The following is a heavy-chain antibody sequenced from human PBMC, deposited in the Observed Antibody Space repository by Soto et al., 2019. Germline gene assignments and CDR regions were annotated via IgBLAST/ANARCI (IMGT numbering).Heavy chain of an antibody. Sequence: LSCAASGFTFSNYGMHWVRQAPGKGLEWVAVISDDGTNKYNVDSVEGRFTISRDNSKSTLYLQMTSLRTEDTAVYYCAKGGGYTYGTNDAFDIWGQGTLVTVSS. J-gene: IGHJ3*02. CDR3: AKGGGYTYGTNDAFDI. D-gene: IGHD5-18*01. CDR1: GFTFSNYG. V-gene: IGHV3-30*18. CDR2: ISDDGTNK.